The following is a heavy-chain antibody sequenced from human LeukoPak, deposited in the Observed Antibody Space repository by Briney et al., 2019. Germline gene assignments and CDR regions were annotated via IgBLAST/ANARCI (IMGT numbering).Heavy chain of an antibody. CDR3: AKDTRRYYYGSGSPGYDY. CDR2: ISGSGGST. Sequence: GGSLRLSCAASGLTFSSYAMSWVSQAPGKGLEWVSAISGSGGSTYYADSVKGRFTISRDNSKNTLYLQMNSLRAEDTAVYYCAKDTRRYYYGSGSPGYDYWGQGTLVTVSS. V-gene: IGHV3-23*01. J-gene: IGHJ4*02. CDR1: GLTFSSYA. D-gene: IGHD3-10*01.